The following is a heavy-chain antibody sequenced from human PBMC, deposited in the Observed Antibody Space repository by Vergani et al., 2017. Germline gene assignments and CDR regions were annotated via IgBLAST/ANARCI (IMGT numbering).Heavy chain of an antibody. CDR1: GYSFNNYA. D-gene: IGHD6-19*01. J-gene: IGHJ4*02. Sequence: QEQLVQSGSELKKPGASVKVSCKASGYSFNNYAIHWVRQAPGQGFEWMGWINPTTGNPTYARAFTGRFVFSLDTSISTAYLQIGSLKAEDTAVYFCARAKRGRLAVGATDSWGQGTLLTVSS. CDR2: INPTTGNP. V-gene: IGHV7-4-1*01. CDR3: ARAKRGRLAVGATDS.